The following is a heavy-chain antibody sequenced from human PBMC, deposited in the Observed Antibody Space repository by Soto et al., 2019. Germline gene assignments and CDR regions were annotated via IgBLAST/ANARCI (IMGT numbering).Heavy chain of an antibody. D-gene: IGHD3-9*01. CDR3: ARDRWHRDWHPGAFDI. V-gene: IGHV3-48*03. CDR2: IDATSNII. J-gene: IGHJ3*02. CDR1: GFAFSSYE. Sequence: EVQLVESGGGLVWPGGSLTLSCAASGFAFSSYEMNWVRQAPGKGLEWVSYIDATSNIIHYADSVEGRFTISRDNSKNSLFLQMNSLGAEDTAGYYCARDRWHRDWHPGAFDIWGRGTMVTVSS.